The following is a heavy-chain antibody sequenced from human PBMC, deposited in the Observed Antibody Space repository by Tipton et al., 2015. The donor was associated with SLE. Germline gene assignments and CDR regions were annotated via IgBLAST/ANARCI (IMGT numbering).Heavy chain of an antibody. CDR1: GGSISSSSYY. V-gene: IGHV4-39*07. D-gene: IGHD2-21*01. J-gene: IGHJ3*02. Sequence: TLSLTCTVSGGSISSSSYYWGWIRQPPGKGLEWIGIIYYSGSTYYNPSLKSRVTISVDTSKNQFSLKLSSVTAADTAVYYCARGGPAYADAFDIWGQGTMVTVSS. CDR2: IYYSGST. CDR3: ARGGPAYADAFDI.